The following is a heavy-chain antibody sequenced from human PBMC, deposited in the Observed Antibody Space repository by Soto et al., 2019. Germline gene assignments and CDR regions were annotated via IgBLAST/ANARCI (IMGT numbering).Heavy chain of an antibody. D-gene: IGHD5-12*01. CDR1: GGSISSSGYY. V-gene: IGHV4-31*03. CDR3: AREEGGGYDHRWFDP. Sequence: QVQLQESGPGLVKPSQTLSLTCTVSGGSISSSGYYWSWIRQHPGKGLEWIGYIYDSGSTYYNPSLKSRVTLALATSXXQFSLKLSSVTAADTAVYYCAREEGGGYDHRWFDPWGQGTLVTVSS. J-gene: IGHJ5*02. CDR2: IYDSGST.